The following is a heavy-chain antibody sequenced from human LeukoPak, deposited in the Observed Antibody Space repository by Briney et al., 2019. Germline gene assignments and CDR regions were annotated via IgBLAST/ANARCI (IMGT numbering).Heavy chain of an antibody. CDR2: TNSDGSLP. J-gene: IGHJ1*01. CDR3: ARDPERSGIWPEYFQH. D-gene: IGHD6-25*01. Sequence: PGGSLRLSCAASGFTFSRYWMHWVRQAPGKGLVWVSRTNSDGSLPSYADSVKGRFTISRDNAKNSLFLQMNSLRADDTAVYYCARDPERSGIWPEYFQHWGQGTLVTVFS. CDR1: GFTFSRYW. V-gene: IGHV3-74*01.